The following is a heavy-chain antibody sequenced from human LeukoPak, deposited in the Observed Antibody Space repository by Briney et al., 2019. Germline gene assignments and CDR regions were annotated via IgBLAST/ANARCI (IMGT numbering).Heavy chain of an antibody. D-gene: IGHD3-10*01. V-gene: IGHV3-53*01. CDR3: ARGHYGLDY. Sequence: GGSLRLSCAASGFLVRHNYMNWVRQAPGKGLEWVSVIYYGGSTYYADSVKGRFTISRDNAKNSVSLHMNSLRAEDTAVYYCARGHYGLDYWGQGTLVTVSS. J-gene: IGHJ4*02. CDR1: GFLVRHNY. CDR2: IYYGGST.